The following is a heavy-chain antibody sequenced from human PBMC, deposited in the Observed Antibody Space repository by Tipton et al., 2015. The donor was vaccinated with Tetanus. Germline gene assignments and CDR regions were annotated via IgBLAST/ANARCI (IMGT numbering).Heavy chain of an antibody. J-gene: IGHJ6*03. V-gene: IGHV3-23*01. Sequence: SLRLSCAASGFTFSSYAMSWVRQAPGKGLEWVSAISGSGGSTYYADSVKGRFTISRDNSKNTLYLQMNSLRAEDTAVYYCAGGSYFLFYYYMDVWGKGTTVTSP. CDR2: ISGSGGST. CDR1: GFTFSSYA. D-gene: IGHD1-26*01. CDR3: AGGSYFLFYYYMDV.